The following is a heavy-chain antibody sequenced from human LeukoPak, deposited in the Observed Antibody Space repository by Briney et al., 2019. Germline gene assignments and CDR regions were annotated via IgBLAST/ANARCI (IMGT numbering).Heavy chain of an antibody. Sequence: GGSLRLSCAASGFTFDDYTMHWVRQAPGKGLEWVSSISSSSSYIYYADSVKGRFTISRDNAKNSLYLQMNSLRAEDTAVYYCAHVGSGFDYWGQGTLVTVSS. D-gene: IGHD3-10*01. CDR1: GFTFDDYT. V-gene: IGHV3-21*01. J-gene: IGHJ4*02. CDR3: AHVGSGFDY. CDR2: ISSSSSYI.